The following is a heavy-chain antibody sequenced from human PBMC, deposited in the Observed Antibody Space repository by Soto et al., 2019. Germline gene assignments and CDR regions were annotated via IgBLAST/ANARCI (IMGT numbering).Heavy chain of an antibody. CDR2: IIPILGIA. Sequence: SVQGSCKASGGTFSSYTSSWVRQAPGQGLEWMGRIIPILGIANYAQKFQGRVTITADKSTSTAYMELSSLRSEDTAVYYCAAVGAGLNYYYYGMDVWGQGTTVTVSS. V-gene: IGHV1-69*02. J-gene: IGHJ6*02. CDR1: GGTFSSYT. CDR3: AAVGAGLNYYYYGMDV. D-gene: IGHD1-26*01.